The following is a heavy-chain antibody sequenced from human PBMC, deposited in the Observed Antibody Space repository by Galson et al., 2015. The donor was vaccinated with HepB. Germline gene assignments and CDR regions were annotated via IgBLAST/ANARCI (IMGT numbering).Heavy chain of an antibody. CDR1: GFTFSSYS. CDR2: ISSSSSYI. CDR3: ARGLGVAAPPYFDY. J-gene: IGHJ4*02. Sequence: SLRLSCAASGFTFSSYSMNWVRQAPGKGLEWVSSISSSSSYIYYADSVKGRFTISRDNAKNSLYLQMNSLRAEDTAVYYCARGLGVAAPPYFDYWGQGTLVTVSS. V-gene: IGHV3-21*01. D-gene: IGHD2-15*01.